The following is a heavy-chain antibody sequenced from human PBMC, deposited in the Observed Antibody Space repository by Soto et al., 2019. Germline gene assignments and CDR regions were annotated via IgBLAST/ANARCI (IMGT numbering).Heavy chain of an antibody. CDR3: ARASLLTGYYDYYYGMDV. CDR1: GGSISSGGYS. V-gene: IGHV4-30-2*01. J-gene: IGHJ6*02. Sequence: SETLSLTCAVSGGSISSGGYSWSWIRQPPGKGLEWIGYIYHSGSTYYNPSLKSRVTISVDRSKNQFSLKLGSVTAADTAVYYCARASLLTGYYDYYYGMDVWGQGTTVTVSS. CDR2: IYHSGST. D-gene: IGHD3-9*01.